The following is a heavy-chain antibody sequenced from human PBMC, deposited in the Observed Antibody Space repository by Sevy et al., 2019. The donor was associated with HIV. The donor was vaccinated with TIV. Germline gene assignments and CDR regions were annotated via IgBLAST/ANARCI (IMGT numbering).Heavy chain of an antibody. D-gene: IGHD6-19*01. Sequence: GESLKISCKGSGYSFTSYWIGWVRQMPGKGLEWMGIIYPGDSDTRYSPSFQGQVTISADKSISTAYLQWSSPKASDTAMYYCASQAVAGTGSGSYFAFDIWGQGTMVTVSS. V-gene: IGHV5-51*01. J-gene: IGHJ3*02. CDR1: GYSFTSYW. CDR3: ASQAVAGTGSGSYFAFDI. CDR2: IYPGDSDT.